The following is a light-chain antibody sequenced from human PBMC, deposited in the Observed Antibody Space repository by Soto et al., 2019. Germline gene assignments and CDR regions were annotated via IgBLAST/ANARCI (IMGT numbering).Light chain of an antibody. CDR3: QKYGNFWT. Sequence: TVLTQSPGTLSLSPGERATLSCRASQTVSSNLFVCHQQHPGQAPRLLICGSSSRATGIPDMFSGSGAGTDFSLTIRILEPDYFAEYYCQKYGNFWTFGQGTKVDIK. CDR1: QTVSSNL. V-gene: IGKV3-20*01. J-gene: IGKJ1*01. CDR2: GSS.